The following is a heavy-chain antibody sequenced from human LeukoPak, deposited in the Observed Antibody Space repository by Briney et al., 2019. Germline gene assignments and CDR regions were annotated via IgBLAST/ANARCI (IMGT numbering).Heavy chain of an antibody. CDR2: IKQDGSEK. CDR3: ARGVWAPFDS. V-gene: IGHV3-7*01. J-gene: IGHJ4*02. CDR1: GFTFKTYG. D-gene: IGHD7-27*01. Sequence: GRSLRLSCAAAGFTFKTYGMHWLRQAPGKGLEWVANIKQDGSEKNYVDSVKGRFSISRDNAKNSLILQMNSLRDEDTAVYYCARGVWAPFDSWGQGTLVSVSS.